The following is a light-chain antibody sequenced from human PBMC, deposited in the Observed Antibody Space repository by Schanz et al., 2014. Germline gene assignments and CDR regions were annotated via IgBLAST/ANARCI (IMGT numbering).Light chain of an antibody. CDR2: NVN. CDR1: SSDVGSYDY. J-gene: IGLJ2*01. CDR3: SSYTTTTSL. Sequence: QSALILPPSVSGSPGQSVTISCTGTSSDVGSYDYVSWYQQHPGTVPKPMIYNVNTRPSGVPDRFSGSKSGNTASMTISGLQAEDEADYYCSSYTTTTSLFGGGTKLTVL. V-gene: IGLV2-18*02.